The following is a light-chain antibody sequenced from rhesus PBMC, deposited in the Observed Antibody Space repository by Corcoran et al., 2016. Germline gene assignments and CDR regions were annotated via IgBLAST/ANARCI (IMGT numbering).Light chain of an antibody. CDR2: KAS. J-gene: IGKJ1*01. V-gene: IGKV1-22*01. CDR3: QQYSSRPWT. Sequence: DIQMTQSPSSLSASVGDTVTITCRASQGISSWLAWYQQKPGKAPKLLIYKASSFQSGVPSRFSGSGSGTDFTLPISSLQSEDFATYDCQQYSSRPWTFGQGTKMEIK. CDR1: QGISSW.